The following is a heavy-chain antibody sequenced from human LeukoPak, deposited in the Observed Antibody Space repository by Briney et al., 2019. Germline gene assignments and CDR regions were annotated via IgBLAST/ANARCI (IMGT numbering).Heavy chain of an antibody. CDR2: ISGSGGST. CDR3: ALLYCGGDCYFRY. J-gene: IGHJ4*02. V-gene: IGHV3-23*01. Sequence: GGSLRLSCAASGFTFSSYAMSWVRQAPGRGLEWVSAISGSGGSTYYADSVKGRFTISRDNSKNTLYLQMNSLRAEDTAVYYCALLYCGGDCYFRYWGQGTPVTVSS. D-gene: IGHD2-21*02. CDR1: GFTFSSYA.